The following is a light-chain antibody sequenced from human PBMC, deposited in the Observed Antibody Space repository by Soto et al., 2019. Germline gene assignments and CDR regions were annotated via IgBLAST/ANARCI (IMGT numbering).Light chain of an antibody. V-gene: IGLV1-47*01. Sequence: QSVLTHPPSAFGTPGQRVPISYSGSSSNIGSNYVYWYQQLPGTAPKLLIYRNNQRPSGVPDRFSGSKSGTSASLAISGLRSEDEADYYCAAWDDSLSGFYVFGTGTKVTVL. CDR2: RNN. CDR1: SSNIGSNY. J-gene: IGLJ1*01. CDR3: AAWDDSLSGFYV.